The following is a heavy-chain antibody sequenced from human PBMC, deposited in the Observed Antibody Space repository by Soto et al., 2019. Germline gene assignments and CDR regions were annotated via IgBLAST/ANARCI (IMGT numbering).Heavy chain of an antibody. Sequence: QVQLVESGGGVVQAGTSLRLSCSVSGFSLDTYGMHWVRQAPGKGLEWVAVLWFDGITAYYADIVKGRFIISRDTSRNTLYLQMNSLRDEDTSLYYCARVGDCSSGSCYSGPDDYWGPGTMVTVSS. J-gene: IGHJ4*02. V-gene: IGHV3-33*01. D-gene: IGHD2-15*01. CDR2: LWFDGITA. CDR3: ARVGDCSSGSCYSGPDDY. CDR1: GFSLDTYG.